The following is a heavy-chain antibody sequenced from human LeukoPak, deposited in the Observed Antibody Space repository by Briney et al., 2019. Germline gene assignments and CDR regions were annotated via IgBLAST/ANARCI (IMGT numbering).Heavy chain of an antibody. CDR3: ARGGSGYSRTITDY. J-gene: IGHJ4*02. V-gene: IGHV4-34*01. CDR1: GGSSSGYY. CDR2: INHSGST. D-gene: IGHD5-12*01. Sequence: SETLSLTCVLYGGSSSGYYWSWIRQPPGKGLEWIGEINHSGSTNYNPSLKSRVTISVDTSKNQFSLKLSSVTAADTAVYYCARGGSGYSRTITDYWGQGTLVTVSS.